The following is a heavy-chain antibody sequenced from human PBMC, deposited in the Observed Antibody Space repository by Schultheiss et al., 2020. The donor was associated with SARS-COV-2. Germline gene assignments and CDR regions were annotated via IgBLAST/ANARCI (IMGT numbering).Heavy chain of an antibody. CDR2: ISSSGSTI. CDR3: ARDQRWLQFPFDY. Sequence: GGSLRLSCAASGFTFSDYYMSWIRQAPGKGLEWVSYISSSGSTIYYADSVKGRFTISRDNAKNSLYLQMNSLRAEDTAVYYCARDQRWLQFPFDYWGQGTLVTVSS. J-gene: IGHJ4*02. D-gene: IGHD5-24*01. V-gene: IGHV3-11*01. CDR1: GFTFSDYY.